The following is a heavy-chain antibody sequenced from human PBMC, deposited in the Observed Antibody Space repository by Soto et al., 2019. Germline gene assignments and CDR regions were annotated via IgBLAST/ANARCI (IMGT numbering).Heavy chain of an antibody. CDR3: ARHDYGDYRLFDY. J-gene: IGHJ4*02. CDR2: IYYSGST. CDR1: GGSISSSSYY. Sequence: QLQLQESGPGLVKPSETLSLTCTVSGGSISSSSYYWGWIRQPPGKGLEWIGSIYYSGSTYYNPSLKSRVTISVDTSKNQFSLKLSSVTAADTAVYYCARHDYGDYRLFDYWGQGTLVTVSS. V-gene: IGHV4-39*01. D-gene: IGHD4-17*01.